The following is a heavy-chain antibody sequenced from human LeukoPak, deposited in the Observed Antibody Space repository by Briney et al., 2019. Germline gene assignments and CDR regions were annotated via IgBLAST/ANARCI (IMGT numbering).Heavy chain of an antibody. Sequence: PGGSLRLSCAASGFTFDNYAMHWVRQAPGKGLEWVSGISWNSGTRGYADSVKGRFTISRDNLKNSLVLQMNSLRGEDTALYYCAKDRGCTSRSCSLGYCYYGVDVWGQGTTVTVSS. J-gene: IGHJ6*02. D-gene: IGHD2-2*01. CDR3: AKDRGCTSRSCSLGYCYYGVDV. CDR2: ISWNSGTR. CDR1: GFTFDNYA. V-gene: IGHV3-9*01.